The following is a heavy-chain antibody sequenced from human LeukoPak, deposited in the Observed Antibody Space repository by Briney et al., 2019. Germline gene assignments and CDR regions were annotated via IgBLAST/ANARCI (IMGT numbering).Heavy chain of an antibody. CDR2: IIPIFGTA. CDR1: GGTFSSYA. Sequence: GASVKVSCKASGGTFSSYAISWVRQAPGQRLEWMGRIIPIFGTANYAPKFQGRVTITTDESTSTAYMELSSLRSEDTAVYYCARDTIIRGYMDVWGKGTTVTVSS. CDR3: ARDTIIRGYMDV. V-gene: IGHV1-69*05. J-gene: IGHJ6*03. D-gene: IGHD2/OR15-2a*01.